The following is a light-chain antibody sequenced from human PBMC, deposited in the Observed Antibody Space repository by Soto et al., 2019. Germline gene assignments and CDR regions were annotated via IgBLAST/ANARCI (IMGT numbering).Light chain of an antibody. J-gene: IGKJ1*01. CDR3: QQYVSSTWA. V-gene: IGKV3-20*01. CDR1: QRVXNSF. Sequence: DIVLAQSPGTLSLSPGERATLSCRASQRVXNSFLAGDQQNPGQAPRLLTDCASRRATGSPDRLTGSGSVTDFTLPISRLEPEDFAVYYCQQYVSSTWAFGQGTKVDIK. CDR2: CAS.